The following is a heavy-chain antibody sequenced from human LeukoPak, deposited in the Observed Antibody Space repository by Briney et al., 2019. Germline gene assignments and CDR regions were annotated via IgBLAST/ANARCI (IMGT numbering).Heavy chain of an antibody. CDR1: GGTFSSYA. CDR3: AGEEYYYDSSGYTGLDY. V-gene: IGHV1-69*13. J-gene: IGHJ4*02. Sequence: SVKVSCKASGGTFSSYAISWVRQAPGQGLEWMGGIIPIFGTANYAQKFQGRVTITADESTSTAYMELSSLRSEDTAVYYCAGEEYYYDSSGYTGLDYWGQGTLVTVSS. CDR2: IIPIFGTA. D-gene: IGHD3-22*01.